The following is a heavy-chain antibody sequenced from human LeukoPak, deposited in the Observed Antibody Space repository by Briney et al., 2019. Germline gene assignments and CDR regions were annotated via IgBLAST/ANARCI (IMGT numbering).Heavy chain of an antibody. J-gene: IGHJ4*02. CDR3: ARGGKVVPATPLPLDY. V-gene: IGHV1-8*01. CDR2: MNPNSGNT. CDR1: GYAFTSDD. Sequence: ASVKVSCKASGYAFTSDDINWVRHATGQGLEWMGWMNPNSGNTGYAQKFQGRVTMTRNTSISTAYMELSSLRSEDTAVYYCARGGKVVPATPLPLDYWGQGTLVTVSS. D-gene: IGHD2-2*01.